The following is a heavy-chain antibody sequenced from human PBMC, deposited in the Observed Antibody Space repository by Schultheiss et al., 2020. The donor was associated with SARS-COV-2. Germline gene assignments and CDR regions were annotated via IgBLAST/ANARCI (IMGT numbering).Heavy chain of an antibody. D-gene: IGHD3-16*01. CDR2: IFYSGYT. V-gene: IGHV4-4*01. CDR3: ARDRFRGAIAFYGMDV. Sequence: GSLRLSCAVSGGSISSSNWWSWVRQPPGKGLEWIGFIFYSGYTNYSPSLRSRLTIAVDTSKNQFSLKLTSVTAADTAVYFCARDRFRGAIAFYGMDVWGQGTTVTVSS. J-gene: IGHJ6*02. CDR1: GGSISSSNW.